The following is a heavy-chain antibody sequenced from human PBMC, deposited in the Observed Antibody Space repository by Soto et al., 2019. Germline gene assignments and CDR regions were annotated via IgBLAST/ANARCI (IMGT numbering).Heavy chain of an antibody. CDR2: ISQDGTDT. V-gene: IGHV3-7*01. D-gene: IGHD4-17*01. Sequence: PGGSLRLSRGASGITFSRYLMSWVRQAPGKGLEWVASISQDGTDTDYVDSVKGRFAISRDNPKNSLYLQMNSLRADDTAVYYCARDPLSYGDYAQTYWYFDLWGRGTRVTVSS. J-gene: IGHJ2*01. CDR3: ARDPLSYGDYAQTYWYFDL. CDR1: GITFSRYL.